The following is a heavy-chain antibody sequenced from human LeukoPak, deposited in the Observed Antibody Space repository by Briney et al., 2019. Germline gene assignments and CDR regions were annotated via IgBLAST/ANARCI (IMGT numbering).Heavy chain of an antibody. CDR1: GFTVSSNY. CDR3: ARDQTTDYYYYGMDV. V-gene: IGHV3-66*01. J-gene: IGHJ6*02. D-gene: IGHD4-17*01. Sequence: GGSLRLSCAASGFTVSSNYMSWVRQALGKGLEWVSVIYSGGSTYYADSVKGRFTISRDNSKNTLYLQMNSLRAEDTAVYYCARDQTTDYYYYGMDVWGQGTTVTVSS. CDR2: IYSGGST.